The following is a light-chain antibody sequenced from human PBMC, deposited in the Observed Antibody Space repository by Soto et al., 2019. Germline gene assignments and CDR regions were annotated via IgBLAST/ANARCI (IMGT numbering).Light chain of an antibody. Sequence: QSALTQPASVSGSPGQSITISCTGTSSDVGGYNFVSWYQQRPGKAPKLMIYEVSNRPSGVSNRFSGSKSGNTASLTISGLQVEDGADYYCSSCRGITALVFGGGTKLTVL. CDR3: SSCRGITALV. J-gene: IGLJ3*02. CDR2: EVS. CDR1: SSDVGGYNF. V-gene: IGLV2-14*03.